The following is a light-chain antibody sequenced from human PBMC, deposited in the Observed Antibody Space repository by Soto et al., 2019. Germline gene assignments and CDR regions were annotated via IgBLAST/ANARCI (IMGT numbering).Light chain of an antibody. J-gene: IGKJ2*01. Sequence: IQMTQSPSSVSASVGDRVTSTCRASQDISSWLDWYQQKPGKAPKLLISVASSLQTGVPSRFTGGGSGTDFTLAISSLQPEEFATYYCQQTNSFPYTFGQGTKLEFK. CDR3: QQTNSFPYT. V-gene: IGKV1D-12*01. CDR1: QDISSW. CDR2: VAS.